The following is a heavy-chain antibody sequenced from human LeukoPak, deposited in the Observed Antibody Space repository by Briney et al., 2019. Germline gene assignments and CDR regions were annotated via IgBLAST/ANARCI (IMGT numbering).Heavy chain of an antibody. J-gene: IGHJ4*02. CDR1: GFFFNRYS. CDR3: ARDQGSYTDYEVDY. Sequence: GGSLRLSCVTSGFFFNRYSMNWVRQAPGEGLEWVSFISSSGTFIYYEDSVKGRFIITRDNAKKSLFLQLNSLRPEDTGVYYWARDQGSYTDYEVDYWGQGTLVTVSS. D-gene: IGHD5-12*01. V-gene: IGHV3-21*01. CDR2: ISSSGTFI.